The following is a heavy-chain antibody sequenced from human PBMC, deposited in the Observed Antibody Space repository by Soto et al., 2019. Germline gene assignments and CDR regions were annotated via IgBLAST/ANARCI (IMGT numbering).Heavy chain of an antibody. CDR1: GGTFSRYA. J-gene: IGHJ1*01. D-gene: IGHD2-21*02. Sequence: SVKVSCKSSGGTFSRYAISWVRQAPGQGLEWMGGIIPIFGTANYAQKFQGRVTITADESTSTAYMELRSLRSEDTAVYYCARDDTAYCGGDCPEYFQHWGQGTLVTVSS. CDR3: ARDDTAYCGGDCPEYFQH. V-gene: IGHV1-69*13. CDR2: IIPIFGTA.